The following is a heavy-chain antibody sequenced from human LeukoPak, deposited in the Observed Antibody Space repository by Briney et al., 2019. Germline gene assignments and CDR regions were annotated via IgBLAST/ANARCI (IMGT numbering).Heavy chain of an antibody. CDR1: GGSFSGYY. Sequence: SETLSLTCAVYGGSFSGYYWSWIPQPPGKGLEWIGEINHSGSTNYSPSPKSRVTISVDTSKNQFSLKLSSVTAADTAVYYCARGLGGDVVVVASHYFDYCGQGTLVTVSS. D-gene: IGHD2-15*01. CDR3: ARGLGGDVVVVASHYFDY. V-gene: IGHV4-34*01. CDR2: INHSGST. J-gene: IGHJ4*02.